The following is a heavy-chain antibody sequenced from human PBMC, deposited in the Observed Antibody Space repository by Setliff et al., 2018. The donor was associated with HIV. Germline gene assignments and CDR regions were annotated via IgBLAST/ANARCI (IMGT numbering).Heavy chain of an antibody. CDR2: IIPIFSTS. V-gene: IGHV1-69*13. D-gene: IGHD2-21*01. CDR3: TRGRGIIGALVY. Sequence: ASVKVSCKASGSTFTSYAINWVRQAPGQGLEWMGGIIPIFSTSNYAQRFQGRVTITADESTSTAYMELYNLRSEDTAVYYCTRGRGIIGALVYWGQGTLVTVSS. CDR1: GSTFTSYA. J-gene: IGHJ4*02.